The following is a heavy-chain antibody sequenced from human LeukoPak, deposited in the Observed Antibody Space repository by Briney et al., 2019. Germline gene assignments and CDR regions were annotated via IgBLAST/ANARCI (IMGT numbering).Heavy chain of an antibody. V-gene: IGHV1-46*01. Sequence: ASVKVSCKASGYTFTSYYMHWVRQAPGQGLEWMGIINPSGGSTSYAQKFQGRVTMTRDTSTSTVYTELSSLRSEDTAVYYCARAPIAAAGKTGWFDPWGQGTLVTVSS. CDR2: INPSGGST. CDR3: ARAPIAAAGKTGWFDP. J-gene: IGHJ5*02. D-gene: IGHD6-13*01. CDR1: GYTFTSYY.